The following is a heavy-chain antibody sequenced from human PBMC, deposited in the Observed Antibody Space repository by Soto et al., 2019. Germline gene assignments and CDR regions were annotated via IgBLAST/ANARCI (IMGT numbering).Heavy chain of an antibody. CDR2: IYQSGNT. CDR3: VRGKVNFDF. J-gene: IGHJ4*02. CDR1: NYSISSGYH. V-gene: IGHV4-38-2*02. Sequence: PSETLSLTCIVSNYSISSGYHWCFIRQPPGKGLEGIGTIYQSGNTYQNPSLKSRVILSIDTSKNQFSLNLRNVTAADTAVYYCVRGKVNFDFWGKGILVTVSS.